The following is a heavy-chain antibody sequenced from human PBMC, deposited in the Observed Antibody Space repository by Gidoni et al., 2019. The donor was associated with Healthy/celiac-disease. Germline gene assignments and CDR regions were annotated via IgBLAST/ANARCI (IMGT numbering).Heavy chain of an antibody. CDR1: GGSFSGYY. D-gene: IGHD6-13*01. V-gene: IGHV4-34*01. CDR2: INQSGST. Sequence: QVQLQQCGAGLLKPSETLSLTCAVYGGSFSGYYWCWIRQPPGKGLEWIGEINQSGSTNYNPALKSRVTRSVDTSKNQFSLKLSSVTAADTAVYYCAGRAGGGIAAPPTPWGQGTLVTVSS. J-gene: IGHJ5*02. CDR3: AGRAGGGIAAPPTP.